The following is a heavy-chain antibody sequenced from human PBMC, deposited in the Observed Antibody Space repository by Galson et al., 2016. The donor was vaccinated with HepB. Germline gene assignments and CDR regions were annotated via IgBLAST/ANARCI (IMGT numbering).Heavy chain of an antibody. V-gene: IGHV5-51*01. CDR2: TYPRESDT. CDR3: ARVMGQWLPYF. J-gene: IGHJ4*02. D-gene: IGHD6-19*01. CDR1: GYNFITYW. Sequence: QSGAEVKKPGESPRISCMGSGYNFITYWISWVRQMPGKGLEWMGITYPRESDTRYSPSFHGQVTISADKSISTLYLHWSSLKASDTAMYYCARVMGQWLPYFWGQGTLVTVSS.